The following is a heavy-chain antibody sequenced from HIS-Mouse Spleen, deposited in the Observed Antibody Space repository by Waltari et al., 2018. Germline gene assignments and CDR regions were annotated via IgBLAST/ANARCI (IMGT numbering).Heavy chain of an antibody. D-gene: IGHD6-13*01. J-gene: IGHJ2*01. CDR1: GGSISSSSYY. CDR2: IYYSGRT. CDR3: AREIPYSSSWYDWYFDL. V-gene: IGHV4-39*07. Sequence: QVQLQESGPGLVKPSETLSLTCTVSGGSISSSSYYWGWIRQPPGKGLEWIGSIYYSGRTYYNPSRKSRVTIAVDTSKNQFSLKLSSVTAADTAVYYCAREIPYSSSWYDWYFDLWGRGTLVTVSS.